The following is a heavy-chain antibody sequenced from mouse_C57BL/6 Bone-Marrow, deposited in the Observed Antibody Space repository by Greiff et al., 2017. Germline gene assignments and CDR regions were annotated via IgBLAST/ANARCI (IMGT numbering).Heavy chain of an antibody. Sequence: VQLQQPGAELVKPGASVKLSCKASGYTFTSYWMQWVKQRPGQGLEWIGELDPSDSYTNYNQKFKGKATLTVDTSSSTAYMQLSSLTSEDSAVYYCARSYGYDEGGFDYWGQGTTLTVSS. CDR1: GYTFTSYW. CDR2: LDPSDSYT. CDR3: ARSYGYDEGGFDY. V-gene: IGHV1-50*01. D-gene: IGHD2-2*01. J-gene: IGHJ2*01.